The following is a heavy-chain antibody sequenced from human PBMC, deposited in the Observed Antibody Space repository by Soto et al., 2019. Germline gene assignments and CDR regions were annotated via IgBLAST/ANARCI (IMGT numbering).Heavy chain of an antibody. D-gene: IGHD3-3*01. CDR2: INHSGST. Sequence: PSETLSLTCAVYGGSFSGYYWSWIRQPPGKGLEWIGEINHSGSTNYNPSLKSRVTISVDTSKNQFSLKLSSVTAADTAVYYCARWGSTYYDFWSGYYSYYFDYWGQGTLVTVS. V-gene: IGHV4-34*01. CDR3: ARWGSTYYDFWSGYYSYYFDY. CDR1: GGSFSGYY. J-gene: IGHJ4*02.